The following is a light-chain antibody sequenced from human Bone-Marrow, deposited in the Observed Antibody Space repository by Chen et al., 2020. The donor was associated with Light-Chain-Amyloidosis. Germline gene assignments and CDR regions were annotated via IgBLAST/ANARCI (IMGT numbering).Light chain of an antibody. J-gene: IGKJ4*01. CDR1: QSVSNY. CDR3: EQRVNWRT. V-gene: IGKV3-11*01. CDR2: DAS. Sequence: EIVLTQSPATLSLSPGARATLSCRASQSVSNYLAWYQQKPGQAPRLLIYDASKRATGIPARFSGSGCGTDFTLTISSLEPEDFAVYYCEQRVNWRTFGGGTKVEFK.